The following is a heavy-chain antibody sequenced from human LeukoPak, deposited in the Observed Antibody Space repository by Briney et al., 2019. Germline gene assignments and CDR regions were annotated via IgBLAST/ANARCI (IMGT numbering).Heavy chain of an antibody. D-gene: IGHD3-22*01. CDR3: ARAPDYESSGYPYYFYYYGMDV. CDR2: VHYSGTA. V-gene: IGHV4-59*01. Sequence: SETLSLTCTVSDGSITNYDWSWVRQPPGKGLEFIGHVHYSGTANYNPSLRSRVTISIDTSKKHFFLKLKSVTAADTAVYYCARAPDYESSGYPYYFYYYGMDVWGQGTTVTVSS. J-gene: IGHJ6*02. CDR1: DGSITNYD.